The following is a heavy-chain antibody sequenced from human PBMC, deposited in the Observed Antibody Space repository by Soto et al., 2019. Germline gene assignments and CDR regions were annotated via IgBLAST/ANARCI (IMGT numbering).Heavy chain of an antibody. J-gene: IGHJ4*02. CDR2: ISYDGSNK. CDR1: GFTFSSYA. Sequence: GGSLRLSCAASGFTFSSYAMHWVRQAPGKGLEWVAVISYDGSNKYYADSVKGRFTISRDNSKNTLYLQMNSLRAEDTAVYYCVGDPTVSIFGVVIAYDFDYWGQGTLVTVSS. D-gene: IGHD3-3*01. V-gene: IGHV3-30-3*01. CDR3: VGDPTVSIFGVVIAYDFDY.